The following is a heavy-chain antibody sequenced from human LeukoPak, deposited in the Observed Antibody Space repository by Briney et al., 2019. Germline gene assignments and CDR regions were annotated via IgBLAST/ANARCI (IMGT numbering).Heavy chain of an antibody. CDR3: ASDRENLNWFDP. Sequence: SQTLSLTCAISGDSVSSNSAAWNWIRQSPSRGLEWLGRTYYRSRWYNDYALSVKSRITINPDTSKNQFFLQLNSVTPEDTAVYYCASDRENLNWFDPWGQGTLVTVSS. CDR1: GDSVSSNSAA. V-gene: IGHV6-1*01. J-gene: IGHJ5*02. CDR2: TYYRSRWYN. D-gene: IGHD1-14*01.